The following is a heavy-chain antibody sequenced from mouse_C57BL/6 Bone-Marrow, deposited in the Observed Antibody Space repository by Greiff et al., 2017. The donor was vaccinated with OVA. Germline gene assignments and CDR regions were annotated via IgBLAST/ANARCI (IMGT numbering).Heavy chain of an antibody. Sequence: QVQLQQSGAELMKPGASVKLSCKATGYTFTGYWIEWVKQRPGHGLEWIGEILPGSGSTNYNEKFKGKATFTADTSSNTAYMQLSSLTTDDSAIYYCARNWDAYYSRVYYFDYWGQGTTLTVSS. J-gene: IGHJ2*01. CDR2: ILPGSGST. D-gene: IGHD2-12*01. CDR3: ARNWDAYYSRVYYFDY. V-gene: IGHV1-9*01. CDR1: GYTFTGYW.